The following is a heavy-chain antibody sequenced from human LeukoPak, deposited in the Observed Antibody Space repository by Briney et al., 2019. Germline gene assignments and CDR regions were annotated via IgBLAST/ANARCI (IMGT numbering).Heavy chain of an antibody. CDR1: GGSISSGGYY. J-gene: IGHJ4*02. V-gene: IGHV4-31*03. CDR3: ASAEGRDDILDY. Sequence: SETLSLTCTVSGGSISSGGYYWSWIRQHPGEGLEWVGYIYYSGSTYYNPSLKSRVTISVNTNKNQFSLKQSSVTADDPAVYYCASAEGRDDILDYWGQGALVSVSS. CDR2: IYYSGST. D-gene: IGHD3-10*01.